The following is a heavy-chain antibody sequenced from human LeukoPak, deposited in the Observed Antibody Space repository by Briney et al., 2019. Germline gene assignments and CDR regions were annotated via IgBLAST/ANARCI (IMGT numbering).Heavy chain of an antibody. V-gene: IGHV4-34*01. CDR2: INHSGST. D-gene: IGHD2-15*01. CDR3: AAPYCSGGSCYSNSSFGY. CDR1: GGSFSGYY. Sequence: SETLSLTCAVYGGSFSGYYWSWIRQPPGKGLEWIGEINHSGSTNYNPSLKSRVTISVDTSKNQCSLKLSSVTAADTAVYYCAAPYCSGGSCYSNSSFGYWGQGTLVTVSS. J-gene: IGHJ4*02.